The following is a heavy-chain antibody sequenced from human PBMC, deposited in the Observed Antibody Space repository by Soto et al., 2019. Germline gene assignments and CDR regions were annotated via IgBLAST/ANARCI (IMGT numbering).Heavy chain of an antibody. CDR2: ISSSSSYI. CDR1: GFTFSSYS. D-gene: IGHD6-13*01. V-gene: IGHV3-21*01. CDR3: ARDSGSWSGLDAFDI. Sequence: PGGSLRLSCAASGFTFSSYSMNWVRQAPGKGLEWVSSISSSSSYIYYADSVKGRFTISRDNAKNSLYLQMNSLRAEDTAVYYCARDSGSWSGLDAFDIWGQGTMVTV. J-gene: IGHJ3*02.